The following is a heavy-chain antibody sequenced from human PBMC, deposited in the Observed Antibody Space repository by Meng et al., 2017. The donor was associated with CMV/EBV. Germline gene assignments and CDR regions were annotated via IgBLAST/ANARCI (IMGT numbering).Heavy chain of an antibody. CDR2: IIPIFGTA. CDR3: ARDMYSSGWYRGFDP. V-gene: IGHV1-69*05. D-gene: IGHD6-19*01. J-gene: IGHJ5*02. CDR1: GGPFSSYA. Sequence: SGGPFSSYAISWVRQAPGQGLEWMGGIIPIFGTANYAQKFQGRVTITTDESTSTAYMELSSLRSEDTAVYYCARDMYSSGWYRGFDPWGQGTLVTVSS.